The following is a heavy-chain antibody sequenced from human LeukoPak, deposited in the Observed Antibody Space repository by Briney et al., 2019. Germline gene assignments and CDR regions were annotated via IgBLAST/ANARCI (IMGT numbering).Heavy chain of an antibody. CDR2: VNPNSGDT. Sequence: GASVKVSCKASGYTFTNYGISWVRQAPGQGLEWMGWVNPNSGDTTYAQSLQGRVTMTTDASTSTAYMELRSLRSDDTAVYYCTRGGVDNNLLDFWGQGTLVTVSS. CDR3: TRGGVDNNLLDF. D-gene: IGHD3-10*01. V-gene: IGHV1-18*04. CDR1: GYTFTNYG. J-gene: IGHJ4*02.